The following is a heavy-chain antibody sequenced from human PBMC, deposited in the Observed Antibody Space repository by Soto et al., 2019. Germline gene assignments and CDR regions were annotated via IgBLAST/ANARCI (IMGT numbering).Heavy chain of an antibody. Sequence: PSETLSLTCAVSGASTSNTDWWSWVRQRPGKGLEWIGEIYHSGTTNCDPSLKSRVTISLDKSKSQFSLKLTSVTAADTAVYYCAIPGAGDFDYWGQGTLVTVSS. J-gene: IGHJ4*02. D-gene: IGHD6-13*01. CDR2: IYHSGTT. CDR1: GASTSNTDW. V-gene: IGHV4-4*02. CDR3: AIPGAGDFDY.